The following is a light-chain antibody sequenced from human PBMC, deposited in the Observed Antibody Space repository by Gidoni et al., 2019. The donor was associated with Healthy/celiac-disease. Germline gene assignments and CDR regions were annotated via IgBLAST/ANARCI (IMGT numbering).Light chain of an antibody. Sequence: EIVLTQSPATLSLSPGERATLSCRASQSVSSYLDLYQQKPGQAPRLLIYDASNSATGIPARFSGSGSGTDFTLTISSLEPEDFAFYYCQQRSNWPRVTFGPGTKVDIK. CDR2: DAS. J-gene: IGKJ3*01. CDR3: QQRSNWPRVT. V-gene: IGKV3-11*01. CDR1: QSVSSY.